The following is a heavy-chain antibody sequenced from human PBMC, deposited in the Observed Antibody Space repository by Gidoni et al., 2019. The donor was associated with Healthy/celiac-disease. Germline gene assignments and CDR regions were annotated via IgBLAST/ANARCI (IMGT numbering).Heavy chain of an antibody. J-gene: IGHJ4*02. D-gene: IGHD6-19*01. Sequence: EVQLVESGGGLVKPGGSLRLSCAASGFTFSSYSMNWVRQAPGKGLEWVSSISSSSSYIYYADSVKGRFTISRDNAKNSLYLQMNSLRAEDTAVYYCARDDPYSSGWYEVFDYWGQGTLVTVSS. CDR3: ARDDPYSSGWYEVFDY. CDR2: ISSSSSYI. V-gene: IGHV3-21*01. CDR1: GFTFSSYS.